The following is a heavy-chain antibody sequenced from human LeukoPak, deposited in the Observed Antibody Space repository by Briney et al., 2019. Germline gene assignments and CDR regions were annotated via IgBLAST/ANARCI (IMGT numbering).Heavy chain of an antibody. CDR3: ARVPVRYYYDSSGYSQSFENYGMDV. CDR1: GGSISSSSYY. CDR2: IYYSGST. V-gene: IGHV4-39*07. J-gene: IGHJ6*02. D-gene: IGHD3-22*01. Sequence: SETLSLTCTVSGGSISSSSYYWGWIRQPPGKGLEWIGSIYYSGSTYYNPSLKSRVTISVDTSKNQFSLKLSSVTAADTAVYYCARVPVRYYYDSSGYSQSFENYGMDVWGQGTTVTVSS.